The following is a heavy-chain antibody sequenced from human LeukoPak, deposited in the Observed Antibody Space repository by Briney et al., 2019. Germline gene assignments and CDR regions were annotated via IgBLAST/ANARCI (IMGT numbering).Heavy chain of an antibody. CDR3: ARTVGAHRFDY. Sequence: SETLSLTCSVSGGSLSSSDYYWGWIRQPPGERLEWLGTIYYSGNTYYNPSLQSRVIISVDTSKNQFSLKLTSVTAPDTAVYYCARTVGAHRFDYWGQGILVTVSS. CDR2: IYYSGNT. V-gene: IGHV4-39*01. D-gene: IGHD1-26*01. CDR1: GGSLSSSDYY. J-gene: IGHJ4*02.